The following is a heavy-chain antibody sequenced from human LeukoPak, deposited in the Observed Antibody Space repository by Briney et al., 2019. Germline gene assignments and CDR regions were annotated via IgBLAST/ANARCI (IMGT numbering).Heavy chain of an antibody. CDR2: IGGSGGST. Sequence: GGSLRLSCAASGFTFSSYAMSWVRQAPGKGLEWVSAIGGSGGSTYYADSVKGRFTISRDNSKNTLYLQMNSLRAEDTAVYYCARVGPQDYYYMDVWGKGTTVTVSS. V-gene: IGHV3-23*01. CDR3: ARVGPQDYYYMDV. D-gene: IGHD2-15*01. J-gene: IGHJ6*03. CDR1: GFTFSSYA.